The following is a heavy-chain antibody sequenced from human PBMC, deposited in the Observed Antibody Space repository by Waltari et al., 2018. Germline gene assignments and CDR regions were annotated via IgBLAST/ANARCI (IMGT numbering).Heavy chain of an antibody. CDR2: INHSGST. CDR3: ARGLYDSSGYYFDY. Sequence: QVQLQQWGAGLLKPSETLSLTCAVYGGSFSGYYWSWIRQPPGKGLEWIGEINHSGSTTYNPSLKGRVTISVDTSKNQFSLKLSSVTAADTAVYYCARGLYDSSGYYFDYWGQGTLVTVSS. V-gene: IGHV4-34*01. D-gene: IGHD3-22*01. J-gene: IGHJ4*02. CDR1: GGSFSGYY.